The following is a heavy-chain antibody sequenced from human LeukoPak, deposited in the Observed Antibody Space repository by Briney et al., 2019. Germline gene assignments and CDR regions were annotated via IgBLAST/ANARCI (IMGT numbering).Heavy chain of an antibody. D-gene: IGHD7-27*01. V-gene: IGHV1-2*02. CDR2: IGPKSGDT. Sequence: GASVKVSCKASGYTSTDYFIHWVRQVPGQGLEWMGWIGPKSGDTSYSQKFQGRVTVTRDTSISTAYMDLSRLRFDDTAVYYCGRNRLGKALDIWGQGTMVTVSS. J-gene: IGHJ3*02. CDR1: GYTSTDYF. CDR3: GRNRLGKALDI.